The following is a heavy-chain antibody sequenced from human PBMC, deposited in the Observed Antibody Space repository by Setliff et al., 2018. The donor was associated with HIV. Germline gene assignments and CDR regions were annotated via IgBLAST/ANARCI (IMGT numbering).Heavy chain of an antibody. CDR1: GFTFSDYS. V-gene: IGHV3-48*04. CDR3: ARADPGGGWDGYYSKH. J-gene: IGHJ4*02. CDR2: ISSISTTT. Sequence: PGGSLRLSCEASGFTFSDYSMNWVRQAPGKGLEWISYISSISTTTHYADSLKGRFTISRDNAKNSLYLQMNTLRAEDTAVYYCARADPGGGWDGYYSKHWGQGTLVTVSS. D-gene: IGHD1-26*01.